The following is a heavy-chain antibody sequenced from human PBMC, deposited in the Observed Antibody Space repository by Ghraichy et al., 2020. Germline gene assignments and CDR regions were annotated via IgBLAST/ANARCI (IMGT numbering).Heavy chain of an antibody. CDR1: GGSISSYY. D-gene: IGHD4-17*01. CDR3: ARLGSDYGDYDY. Sequence: SETLSLTCTVSGGSISSYYWSWIRQPPGKGLEWIGYIYYSGSTNYNPSLKSRVTISVDTSKNQFSLKLSSVTAADTAVYYCARLGSDYGDYDYWGQGTLVTVSS. J-gene: IGHJ4*02. CDR2: IYYSGST. V-gene: IGHV4-59*08.